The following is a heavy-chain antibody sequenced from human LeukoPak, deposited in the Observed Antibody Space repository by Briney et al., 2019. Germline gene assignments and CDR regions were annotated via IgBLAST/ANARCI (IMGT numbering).Heavy chain of an antibody. D-gene: IGHD6-13*01. CDR1: GGSISSSSYY. V-gene: IGHV4-61*02. CDR2: IYTSGRT. J-gene: IGHJ4*02. Sequence: PSETLALTCTVSGGSISSSSYYWSWIRQPAGKGLEWIGRIYTSGRTPYNPSLKSRVTISVDTSKNQFSLILSSVTATDTALYYCARGVTAAGHFDYWGQGTLVTVSS. CDR3: ARGVTAAGHFDY.